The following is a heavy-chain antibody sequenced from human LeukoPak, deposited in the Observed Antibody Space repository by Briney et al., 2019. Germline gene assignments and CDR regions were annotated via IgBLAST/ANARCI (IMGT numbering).Heavy chain of an antibody. V-gene: IGHV3-30-3*01. Sequence: PGVPLTLSCAPSGFTFSTYAMLWVRRAPGRGREWVASITKGGTKKDYADAVKGRFTISRNNSRNTLYVYLQMDSLRVEVTALYFSARGAIVGPTYWLDPWGKGTLVTV. J-gene: IGHJ5*02. D-gene: IGHD1-26*01. CDR1: GFTFSTYA. CDR3: ARGAIVGPTYWLDP. CDR2: ITKGGTKK.